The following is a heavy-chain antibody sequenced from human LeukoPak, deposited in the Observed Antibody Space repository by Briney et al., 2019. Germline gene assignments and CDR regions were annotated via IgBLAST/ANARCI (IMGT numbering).Heavy chain of an antibody. CDR2: LWDDGSNK. J-gene: IGHJ4*02. D-gene: IGHD5-24*01. CDR1: GLSVTSYV. Sequence: QPGRSLRLSCAASGLSVTSYVMHWVRQAPGKGLEWVAVLWDDGSNKNYTDSVKGRFIISRDNSKNTLHLQMNSLRAEDTGVYYCARLHRDAYNFLWGQGTLVTVSS. CDR3: ARLHRDAYNFL. V-gene: IGHV3-33*01.